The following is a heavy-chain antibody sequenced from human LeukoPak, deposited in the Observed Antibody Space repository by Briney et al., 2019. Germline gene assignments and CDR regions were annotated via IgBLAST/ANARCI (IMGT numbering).Heavy chain of an antibody. CDR3: ARGPYYDFWSGSTGAAFDI. CDR2: ISYDGSNK. D-gene: IGHD3-3*01. Sequence: GGSLRLSCAASGFTFSSYAMHWVRQAPGKGLEWVAVISYDGSNKYYADSVKGRFTISRDSSKNTLYLQMNSQRAEDTAVYYCARGPYYDFWSGSTGAAFDIWGQGAMVTVSS. V-gene: IGHV3-30-3*01. J-gene: IGHJ3*02. CDR1: GFTFSSYA.